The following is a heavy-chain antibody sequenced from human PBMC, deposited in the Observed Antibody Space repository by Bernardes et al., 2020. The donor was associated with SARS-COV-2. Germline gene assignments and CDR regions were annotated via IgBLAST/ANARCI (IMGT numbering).Heavy chain of an antibody. CDR3: AKRLYCSSTSCYTPPDY. Sequence: GGSLRLSCAASGFTFSSYAMSWVRQAPGQGLAWVSALSGSGGSTYYADSVKGRFTISRDNSKNTLYLQMNSLRAEDTAVYYCAKRLYCSSTSCYTPPDYWGQGTLVTVSS. CDR2: LSGSGGST. J-gene: IGHJ4*02. D-gene: IGHD2-2*02. V-gene: IGHV3-23*01. CDR1: GFTFSSYA.